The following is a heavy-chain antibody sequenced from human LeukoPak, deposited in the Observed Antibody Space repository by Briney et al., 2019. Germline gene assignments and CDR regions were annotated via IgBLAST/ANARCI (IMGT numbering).Heavy chain of an antibody. J-gene: IGHJ3*02. D-gene: IGHD5-18*01. V-gene: IGHV4-4*07. Sequence: SETLSLTCTVSGGSISTHYWTWIRRPAGKGLEWIGRIYISGSTNYNPSLKSRVTMSVETSKNQFSLRLNSVTAADTAVYYCARGGDTFDKWGQGTMVTVSS. CDR2: IYISGST. CDR3: ARGGDTFDK. CDR1: GGSISTHY.